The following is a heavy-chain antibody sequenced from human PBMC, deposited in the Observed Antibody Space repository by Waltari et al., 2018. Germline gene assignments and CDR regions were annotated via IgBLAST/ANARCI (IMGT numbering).Heavy chain of an antibody. J-gene: IGHJ4*02. V-gene: IGHV3-74*01. D-gene: IGHD5-12*01. CDR1: GFTFSSYW. CDR3: AKGGGWLQDY. Sequence: EVQLVESGGGLAQPGGSLRLSCVASGFTFSSYWMHWVRQAPGKGLVWVSRSNSDGGTTNEADSVKGRFTIYRDNAKNTLYLQMNSLRAEDTAVYYCAKGGGWLQDYWGQGTLVTVSS. CDR2: SNSDGGTT.